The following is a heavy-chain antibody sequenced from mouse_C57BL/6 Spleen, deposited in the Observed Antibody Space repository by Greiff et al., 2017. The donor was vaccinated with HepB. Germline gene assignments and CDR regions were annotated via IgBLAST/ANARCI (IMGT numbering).Heavy chain of an antibody. CDR1: GYAFSSSW. D-gene: IGHD3-3*01. CDR3: ARCWDRWYFDV. V-gene: IGHV1-82*01. J-gene: IGHJ1*03. CDR2: IYPGDGDT. Sequence: QVQLQQSGPELVKPGASVKISCKASGYAFSSSWMNWVKQRPGKGLEWIGRIYPGDGDTNYNGKFKGKATLTADKSSSTAYMQLSSLTSEDSAVYFCARCWDRWYFDVWGTGTTVTVSS.